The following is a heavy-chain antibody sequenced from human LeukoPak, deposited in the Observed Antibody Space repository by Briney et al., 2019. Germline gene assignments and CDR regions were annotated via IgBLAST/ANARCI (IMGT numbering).Heavy chain of an antibody. V-gene: IGHV3-23*01. CDR2: IGNSGDST. CDR3: SKVMRATDY. D-gene: IGHD1-26*01. Sequence: GGSLRLSCAASGFTFSSYAMSWVRQAPGQGLEWVSAIGNSGDSTYYADSVKGRFTISRDNSRNTLYLQMSSLRAEDTAVYYCSKVMRATDYWGQGTLVTVSS. J-gene: IGHJ4*02. CDR1: GFTFSSYA.